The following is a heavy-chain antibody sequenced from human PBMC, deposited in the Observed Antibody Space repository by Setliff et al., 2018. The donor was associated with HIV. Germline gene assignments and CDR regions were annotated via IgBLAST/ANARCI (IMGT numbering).Heavy chain of an antibody. CDR1: GGSISSGDYY. D-gene: IGHD3-3*01. CDR3: ARGFAIFGVGFSADPTGNWFDP. J-gene: IGHJ5*02. V-gene: IGHV4-61*02. CDR2: IHTSGNT. Sequence: SETMSLTCTVSGGSISSGDYYWTWIRQPAGKGLQWIWRIHTSGNTNYNPSLKSRVTISVDTSENQFALKLASVTAADSAVYYCARGFAIFGVGFSADPTGNWFDPWGQGTLVTVSS.